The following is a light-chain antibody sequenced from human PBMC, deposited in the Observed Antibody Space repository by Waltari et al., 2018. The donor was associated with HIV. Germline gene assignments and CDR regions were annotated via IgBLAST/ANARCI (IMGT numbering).Light chain of an antibody. Sequence: DIPMTQSPDSLAVSLGERATINCKARQTLLYSSNNKNYLAWYQHKPGQPPKLLIYWASTRQSGVPDRFSGSGSGTNFNLTINKLQAEDVATYYCQQYYRTPLTFGGGTKVGL. V-gene: IGKV4-1*01. J-gene: IGKJ4*01. CDR2: WAS. CDR3: QQYYRTPLT. CDR1: QTLLYSSNNKNY.